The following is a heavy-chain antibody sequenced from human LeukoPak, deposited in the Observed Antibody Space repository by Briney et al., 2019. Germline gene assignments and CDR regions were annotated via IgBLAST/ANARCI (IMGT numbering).Heavy chain of an antibody. D-gene: IGHD2-21*02. CDR1: GFTFGDYA. CDR3: ASPTPYCGGDCYSSYFDY. V-gene: IGHV3-23*01. Sequence: GGSLRLSCTASGFTFGDYAMSWVRQAPGKGLEWVSAISGSGGSTYYADSVKGRFTISRDNSKNTLYLQMNSLRAEDTAVYYCASPTPYCGGDCYSSYFDYWGQGTLVTVSS. CDR2: ISGSGGST. J-gene: IGHJ4*02.